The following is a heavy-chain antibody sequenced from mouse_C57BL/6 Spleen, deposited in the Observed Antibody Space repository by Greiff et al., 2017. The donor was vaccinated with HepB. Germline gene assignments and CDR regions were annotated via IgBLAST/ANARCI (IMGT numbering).Heavy chain of an antibody. CDR3: ARWGWLRLAMDY. D-gene: IGHD2-2*01. V-gene: IGHV1-26*01. Sequence: EVQLQQSGPELVKPGASVKISCKASGYTFTDYYMNWVKQSHGKSLEWIGDINPNNGGTSYNQKFKGKATLTVDKSSSTAYMELRSLTSEDSAVYYCARWGWLRLAMDYWGQGTSVTVSS. CDR1: GYTFTDYY. J-gene: IGHJ4*01. CDR2: INPNNGGT.